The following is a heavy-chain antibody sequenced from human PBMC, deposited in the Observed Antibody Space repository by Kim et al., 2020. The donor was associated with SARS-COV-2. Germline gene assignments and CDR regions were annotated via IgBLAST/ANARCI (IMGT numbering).Heavy chain of an antibody. Sequence: SVKVSCKASGFTFTSSAVQWVRQARGQRLEWIGWIVVGSGNTNYAQKFQERVTITRDMSTSTAYMELSSLRSEDTAVYYCAAPLWFGELGYYYGMDVWGQGTTVTVSS. V-gene: IGHV1-58*01. CDR1: GFTFTSSA. J-gene: IGHJ6*02. CDR3: AAPLWFGELGYYYGMDV. CDR2: IVVGSGNT. D-gene: IGHD3-10*01.